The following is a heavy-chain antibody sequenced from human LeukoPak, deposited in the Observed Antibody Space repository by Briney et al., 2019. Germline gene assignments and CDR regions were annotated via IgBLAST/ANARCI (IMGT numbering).Heavy chain of an antibody. Sequence: GGSLRLSCAASGFTFSSYPMYWVRRAPGKGLGWVSAISGRSTKTYYADSVKGRFTISRDDSKNTLFLQMNSLRAEDTAVYYCAKERPETTAFDSWGQGALVTVSS. V-gene: IGHV3-23*01. J-gene: IGHJ4*02. D-gene: IGHD1-7*01. CDR1: GFTFSSYP. CDR2: ISGRSTKT. CDR3: AKERPETTAFDS.